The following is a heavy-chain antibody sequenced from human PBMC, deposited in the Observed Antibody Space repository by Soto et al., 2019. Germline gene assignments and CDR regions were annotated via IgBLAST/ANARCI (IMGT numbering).Heavy chain of an antibody. V-gene: IGHV1-18*01. CDR1: GYTFTSYG. CDR2: ISAYNGDT. D-gene: IGHD3-10*01. Sequence: ASVKVSCKACGYTFTSYGISWVRQAPGQGLEWMGWISAYNGDTNYAQKLQGRVTMTTDTFTSTAYMELRSLRSDDTAVYYCARGFLGSGSYSAYYYGLDVWGQGTTATVS. J-gene: IGHJ6*02. CDR3: ARGFLGSGSYSAYYYGLDV.